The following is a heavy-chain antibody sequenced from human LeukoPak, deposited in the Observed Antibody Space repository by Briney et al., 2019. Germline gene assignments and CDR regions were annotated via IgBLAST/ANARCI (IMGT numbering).Heavy chain of an antibody. CDR3: AKVGSSSWYGGCFQH. CDR1: GFTFSSYA. J-gene: IGHJ1*01. D-gene: IGHD6-13*01. CDR2: ISGSGGST. Sequence: GGSLRLSCAASGFTFSSYAMSWVRQAPGKGLEWVSAISGSGGSTYYADSVKGRFTISRDNSKNTLYLQMNSLRAEDTAVYYCAKVGSSSWYGGCFQHWGQGTLVTVSS. V-gene: IGHV3-23*01.